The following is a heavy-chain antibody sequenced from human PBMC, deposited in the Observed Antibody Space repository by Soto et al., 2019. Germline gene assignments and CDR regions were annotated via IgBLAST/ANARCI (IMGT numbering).Heavy chain of an antibody. Sequence: EVRLVESGGVLVQPGGSLRLSCVASGFSFSSYWMTWVRRAPGQGLEWVANIKQDGSEQYYGASVRGRFTISRDNAKDCVGLQIINYCGEDKALYYYDRCSNHYYTAVFDFWGQGSLVTVSS. CDR1: GFSFSSYW. J-gene: IGHJ4*01. CDR2: IKQDGSEQ. D-gene: IGHD3-22*01. V-gene: IGHV3-7*03. CDR3: DRCSNHYYTAVFDF.